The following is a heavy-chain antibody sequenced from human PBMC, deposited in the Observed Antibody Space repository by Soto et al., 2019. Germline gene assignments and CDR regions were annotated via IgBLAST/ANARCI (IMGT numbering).Heavy chain of an antibody. D-gene: IGHD3-10*01. Sequence: QVQLVQSGADVKKPGTSVKVSCKASGYIFSNYYMHWVRQAPGQGLEWMGLVNPSGDATHYAQSLKGIVSVTRDTSTSTVYMELSTLTSEDTAGYYCARRGMSKIGFDTWGQGTMVTVSS. V-gene: IGHV1-46*01. CDR2: VNPSGDAT. J-gene: IGHJ3*02. CDR3: ARRGMSKIGFDT. CDR1: GYIFSNYY.